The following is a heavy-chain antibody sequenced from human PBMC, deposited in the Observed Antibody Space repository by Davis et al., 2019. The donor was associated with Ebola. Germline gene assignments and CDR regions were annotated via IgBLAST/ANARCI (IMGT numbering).Heavy chain of an antibody. D-gene: IGHD3-10*01. CDR3: AKGVLWFGEGDNY. V-gene: IGHV3-21*04. CDR2: ISSSSSYI. Sequence: GGSLRLSCAASGFTFSSYSMNWVRQAPGKGLEWVSSISSSSSYIYYADSVKGRFTISRDNAKNSLYLQMTSLRTEDTAVYYGAKGVLWFGEGDNYWGQGTLVTVSS. J-gene: IGHJ4*02. CDR1: GFTFSSYS.